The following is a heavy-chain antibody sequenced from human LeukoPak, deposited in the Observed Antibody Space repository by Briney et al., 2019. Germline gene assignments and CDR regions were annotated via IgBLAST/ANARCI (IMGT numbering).Heavy chain of an antibody. V-gene: IGHV4-30-4*08. Sequence: SETLSLTCTVSGGSISSGDYYWSWIRQPPGKGLEWIGYIYYSGSTYYNPSLKSRVTISVDTSKNQFSLKLSSVTAADTAVYYCARDWCGGDCYDYWGQGTLVTVSS. CDR2: IYYSGST. J-gene: IGHJ4*02. CDR3: ARDWCGGDCYDY. D-gene: IGHD2-21*01. CDR1: GGSISSGDYY.